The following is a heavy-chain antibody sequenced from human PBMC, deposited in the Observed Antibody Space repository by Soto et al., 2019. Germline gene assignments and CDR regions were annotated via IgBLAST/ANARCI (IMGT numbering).Heavy chain of an antibody. Sequence: GSLRLSCAASGFTFSSYAMSWVRQAPGKVLEWVSAISGSGGSTYYADSVKGRFTISRDNSKNTLYLQMNSLRAEDTAVYYCAKNSGPITIFGVVIIQHYYYGMDVGGQGTTVTVSS. V-gene: IGHV3-23*01. CDR1: GFTFSSYA. CDR2: ISGSGGST. CDR3: AKNSGPITIFGVVIIQHYYYGMDV. J-gene: IGHJ6*02. D-gene: IGHD3-3*01.